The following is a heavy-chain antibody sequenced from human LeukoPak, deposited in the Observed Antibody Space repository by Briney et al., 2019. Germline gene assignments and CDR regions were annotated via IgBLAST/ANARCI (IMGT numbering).Heavy chain of an antibody. D-gene: IGHD3-10*01. Sequence: SVKVSCKASGGTFSSYAISWVRQAPGQGLEWMGRIVPILGIANYAQKFQGRVTITADKSTSTAYMELSSLRSEDTAVYYCARDLHGSGSPDYWGQGTLVTVSS. CDR2: IVPILGIA. CDR1: GGTFSSYA. V-gene: IGHV1-69*04. CDR3: ARDLHGSGSPDY. J-gene: IGHJ4*02.